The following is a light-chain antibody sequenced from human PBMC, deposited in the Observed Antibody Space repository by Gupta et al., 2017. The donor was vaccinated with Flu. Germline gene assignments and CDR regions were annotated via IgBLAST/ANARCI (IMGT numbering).Light chain of an antibody. V-gene: IGKV1-5*03. Sequence: DIQMTQSPSSLSASVGDRVTITCRASQSISDLLAWYQQKPGTPPKLLIYRASNSQSGVPSRFSGSGSGTDFTLTITILQPDDFAAYYCQQYKTFPWTFGPGTKVEIK. J-gene: IGKJ1*01. CDR2: RAS. CDR3: QQYKTFPWT. CDR1: QSISDL.